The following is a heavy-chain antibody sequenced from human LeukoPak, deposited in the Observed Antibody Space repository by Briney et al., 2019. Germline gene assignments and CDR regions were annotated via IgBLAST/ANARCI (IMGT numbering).Heavy chain of an antibody. Sequence: GGSLRLSCATSGFCFSSYPMSWVRQAPGKGLEWVSAISGSGGSTYYADSVKGRFTISRDNSKNTLYLQMNSLRAEDTAVYYCAKDPAYYYGSGSYPPDYWGQGTLVTVSS. D-gene: IGHD3-10*01. CDR2: ISGSGGST. CDR3: AKDPAYYYGSGSYPPDY. J-gene: IGHJ4*02. V-gene: IGHV3-23*01. CDR1: GFCFSSYP.